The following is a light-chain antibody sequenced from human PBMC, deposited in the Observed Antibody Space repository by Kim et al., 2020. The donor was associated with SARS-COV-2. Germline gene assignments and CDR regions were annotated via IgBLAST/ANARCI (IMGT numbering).Light chain of an antibody. CDR2: KAS. CDR3: QQYNSYRYT. Sequence: DIQMTQSPSTLSASVGDRVTITCRASQSISSWLAWYQQKPGKAPKLLIYKASSLESGVPSRFSGSGSGTEFTLTISSLQPDDFATYYCQQYNSYRYTIGQGTKLEI. CDR1: QSISSW. J-gene: IGKJ2*01. V-gene: IGKV1-5*03.